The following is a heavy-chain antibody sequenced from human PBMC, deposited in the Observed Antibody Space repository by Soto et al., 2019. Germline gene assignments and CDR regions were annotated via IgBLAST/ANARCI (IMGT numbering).Heavy chain of an antibody. J-gene: IGHJ6*02. CDR3: ARCGGVDTAMVTPYSQSKLCYYYGVNV. CDR1: GYTFTSYA. Sequence: ASVKVSCKASGYTFTSYAMHWVRQAPGQRLEWMGWINAGNGNTKYSQKFQGRVTITRDTSASTAYMELSSLRSEDTAAYYCARCGGVDTAMVTPYSQSKLCYYYGVNVWGQGTTGTVSS. D-gene: IGHD5-18*01. V-gene: IGHV1-3*01. CDR2: INAGNGNT.